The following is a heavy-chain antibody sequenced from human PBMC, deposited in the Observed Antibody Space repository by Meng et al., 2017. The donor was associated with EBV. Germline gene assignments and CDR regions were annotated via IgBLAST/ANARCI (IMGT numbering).Heavy chain of an antibody. D-gene: IGHD6-13*01. CDR2: IIPIFGTA. J-gene: IGHJ4*02. CDR1: GGTFSSYA. Sequence: VLWGPSGGGLTQPGSAVKVSCKASGGTFSSYAISWVRQAPGQGLGWMGGIIPIFGTANYAQKFQGRVTITADKSTSTAYMELSSLRSEDTAVYYCARAEIAAAGRLDYWGQGTLVTVSS. CDR3: ARAEIAAAGRLDY. V-gene: IGHV1-69*06.